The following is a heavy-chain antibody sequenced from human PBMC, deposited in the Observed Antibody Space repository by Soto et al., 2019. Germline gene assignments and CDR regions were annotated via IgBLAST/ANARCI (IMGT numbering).Heavy chain of an antibody. V-gene: IGHV1-46*01. Sequence: GASVKVSCKASGYTFTSYYMHWVRQAPGQGLEWMGIINPSGGSTSYAQKFQGRVTMTRDTSTSTVYMELSSLRSEDTAVCYCARDIVVVPAAIRVYYYYGMDVWGQGTTVTVSS. CDR3: ARDIVVVPAAIRVYYYYGMDV. CDR1: GYTFTSYY. CDR2: INPSGGST. J-gene: IGHJ6*02. D-gene: IGHD2-2*02.